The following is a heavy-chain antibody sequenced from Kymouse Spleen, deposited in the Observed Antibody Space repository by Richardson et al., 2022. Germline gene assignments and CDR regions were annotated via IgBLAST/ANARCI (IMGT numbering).Heavy chain of an antibody. CDR3: ARGIAAAEGY. CDR2: INHSGST. Sequence: QVQLQQWGAGLLKPSETLSLTCAVYGGSFSGYYWSWIRQPPGKGLEWIGEINHSGSTNYNPSLKSRVTISVDTSKNQFSLKLSSVTAADTAVYYCARGIAAAEGYWGQGTLVTVSS. D-gene: IGHD6-13*01. J-gene: IGHJ4*02. V-gene: IGHV4-34*01. CDR1: GGSFSGYY.